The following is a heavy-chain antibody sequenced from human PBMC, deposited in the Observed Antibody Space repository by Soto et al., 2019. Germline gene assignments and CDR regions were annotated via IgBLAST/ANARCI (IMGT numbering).Heavy chain of an antibody. V-gene: IGHV4-39*01. CDR2: IYYSGST. Sequence: PSETLSLTCTVSGGSISSSTYYWGWIRQPPGKGLEWIGSIYYSGSTYYNPSLKSRVTMYVDTSKNQFSRRLSSVTAADTAVYYCTYSSSSVASRYYYGMDVWGRGTTVTVSS. CDR1: GGSISSSTYY. CDR3: TYSSSSVASRYYYGMDV. J-gene: IGHJ6*02. D-gene: IGHD6-6*01.